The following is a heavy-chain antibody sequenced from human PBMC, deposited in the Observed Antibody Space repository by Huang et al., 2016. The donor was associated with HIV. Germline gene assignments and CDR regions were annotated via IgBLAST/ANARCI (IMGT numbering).Heavy chain of an antibody. V-gene: IGHV3-74*01. J-gene: IGHJ4*02. Sequence: EVQLVESGGGLVQPGGSLRLSCAASGFSISSYWMPWVRQAPGKGLVWGSRMNSDGSSTSYADSVKGRFTISRDNAKNTLYLQMNRLRAEDTAVYYCARDPRIQSWLNFFDYWGQGTLVSVSS. CDR1: GFSISSYW. CDR2: MNSDGSST. CDR3: ARDPRIQSWLNFFDY. D-gene: IGHD3-22*01.